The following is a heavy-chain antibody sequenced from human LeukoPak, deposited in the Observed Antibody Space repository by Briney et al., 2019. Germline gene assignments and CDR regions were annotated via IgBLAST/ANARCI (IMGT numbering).Heavy chain of an antibody. CDR2: IKQDGSEK. V-gene: IGHV3-7*04. D-gene: IGHD3-10*01. Sequence: GGSLRPSCAASGFTFSSYWMSWVRQAPGKGLEWVANIKQDGSEKYYVDSVKGRFTISRDNAKNSLYLQMNSLRAEDTAVYYCAREGVTMVRGVTLNWFDPWGQGTLVTVTS. CDR3: AREGVTMVRGVTLNWFDP. CDR1: GFTFSSYW. J-gene: IGHJ5*02.